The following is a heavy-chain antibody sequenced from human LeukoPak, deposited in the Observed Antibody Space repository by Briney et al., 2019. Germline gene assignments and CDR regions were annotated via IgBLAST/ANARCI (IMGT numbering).Heavy chain of an antibody. V-gene: IGHV1-2*02. J-gene: IGHJ4*02. CDR1: GYTFTGYY. CDR3: ARDYGDYTLDY. D-gene: IGHD4-17*01. Sequence: ASVNVSCRASGYTFTGYYIHWVRQAPGQGLEWMGWMNPNSGGTHYAQNLQGRVTMTRDTSTRTAYMELSRLRSDDTAVYYCARDYGDYTLDYWGQGTLVTVSP. CDR2: MNPNSGGT.